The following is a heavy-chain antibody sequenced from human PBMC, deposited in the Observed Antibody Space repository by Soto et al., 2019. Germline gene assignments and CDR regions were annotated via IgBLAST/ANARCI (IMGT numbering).Heavy chain of an antibody. CDR3: ARGRGYNY. Sequence: GGSLRLSCAASGFTFSNAWMSWVRQAPGKGLEWVSVIYSGGSTYYADSVKGRFTISRDNSKNTLYLQMNSLRAEDTAVYYCARGRGYNYWGQGTLVTVSS. CDR2: IYSGGST. CDR1: GFTFSNAW. J-gene: IGHJ4*02. D-gene: IGHD5-12*01. V-gene: IGHV3-66*01.